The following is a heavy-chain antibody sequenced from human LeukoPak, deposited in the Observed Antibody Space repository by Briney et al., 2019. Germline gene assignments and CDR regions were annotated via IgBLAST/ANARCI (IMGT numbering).Heavy chain of an antibody. CDR2: IIPIFGTA. Sequence: ASVKVSCKASGGTFSSYAISWVRHAPGQGLELMGRIIPIFGTANYAQKFQGRVTITTDESTSTAYMELSSLRSEDTAVYYCARDNYAGANWFDPWGQGTLVTVSS. J-gene: IGHJ5*02. CDR1: GGTFSSYA. V-gene: IGHV1-69*05. D-gene: IGHD1-7*01. CDR3: ARDNYAGANWFDP.